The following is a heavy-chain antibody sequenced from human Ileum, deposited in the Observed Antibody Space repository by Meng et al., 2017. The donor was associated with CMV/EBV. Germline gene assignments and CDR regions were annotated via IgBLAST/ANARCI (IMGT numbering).Heavy chain of an antibody. CDR1: EFTFSSYE. CDR3: ARDYALFDY. D-gene: IGHD3-16*01. J-gene: IGHJ4*02. CDR2: ISSSGSTI. V-gene: IGHV3-48*03. Sequence: GGSLRLSCAASEFTFSSYEMNWVRQAPGKGLEWVSYISSSGSTIYYADSVKGRFTISRDNAKNSLYLQMNSLRAEDTAVYYCARDYALFDYWGQGTLVTVSS.